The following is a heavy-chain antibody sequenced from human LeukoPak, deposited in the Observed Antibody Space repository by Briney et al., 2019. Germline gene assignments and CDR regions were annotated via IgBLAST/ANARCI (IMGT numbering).Heavy chain of an antibody. CDR2: ISYDGSNK. V-gene: IGHV3-30-3*01. J-gene: IGHJ4*02. CDR3: ASFSRGTRPGDY. Sequence: GGSLRLSCAASGFTFSSYAMHWVRQAPGKGLEWVAVISYDGSNKYYADSVKGRFTISRDNSKNTLYPQMNSLRAEDTAVYYCASFSRGTRPGDYWGQGTLVTVSS. D-gene: IGHD6-6*01. CDR1: GFTFSSYA.